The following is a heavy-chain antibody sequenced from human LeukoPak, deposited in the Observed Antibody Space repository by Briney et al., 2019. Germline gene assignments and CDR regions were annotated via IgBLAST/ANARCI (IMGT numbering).Heavy chain of an antibody. D-gene: IGHD6-19*01. CDR3: ARGYSSGWFFDY. CDR1: GFTFSTYS. Sequence: GGSLRLSCVASGFTFSTYSMNWVRQAPGKGLEWVSSISSSSSYIYYADSVKGRFTISRDNAKNSLYLQMNSLRAEDTAVYYCARGYSSGWFFDYWGQGTLVTVSS. J-gene: IGHJ4*02. V-gene: IGHV3-21*01. CDR2: ISSSSSYI.